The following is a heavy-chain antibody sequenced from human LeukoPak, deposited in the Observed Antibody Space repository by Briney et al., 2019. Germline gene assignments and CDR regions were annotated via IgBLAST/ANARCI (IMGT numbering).Heavy chain of an antibody. J-gene: IGHJ6*02. CDR3: AKGATRYYYYGMDV. CDR1: GFTFDDYA. CDR2: ISWNSGSI. Sequence: GGSLRLSCAASGFTFDDYAMHWVRQAPGKGLEWVSGISWNSGSIGYADSVKGRFTISRDNAKNSLYLQMNSLRAEDMALYYCAKGATRYYYYGMDVWGQGTTVTVSS. V-gene: IGHV3-9*03.